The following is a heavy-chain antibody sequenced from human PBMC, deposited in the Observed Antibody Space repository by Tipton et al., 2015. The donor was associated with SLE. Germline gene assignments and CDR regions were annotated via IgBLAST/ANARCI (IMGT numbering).Heavy chain of an antibody. CDR1: GGSISSGNYY. Sequence: TLSLTCTVSGGSISSGNYYWSWIRQPAGKGLEWVGRIYASGSTNYNPSLKSRVTISVDTSKNQFSLKLSSVTAADTAVYYCARDRRYCGGDCYYYYYYMDVWGQGTLVTVSS. J-gene: IGHJ6*03. CDR3: ARDRRYCGGDCYYYYYYMDV. V-gene: IGHV4-61*02. CDR2: IYASGST. D-gene: IGHD2-21*01.